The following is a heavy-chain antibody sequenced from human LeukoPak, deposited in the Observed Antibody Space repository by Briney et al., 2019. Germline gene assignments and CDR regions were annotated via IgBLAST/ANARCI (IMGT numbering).Heavy chain of an antibody. CDR2: IYHSGST. CDR3: ARRYTSGWYFDF. D-gene: IGHD6-19*01. J-gene: IGHJ4*02. Sequence: SETLSLTCTVSGGSISSYYWGWIRQPPGKGLDWIGSIYHSGSTYYNPSLKSRVTISVDTSKNQSSLRLSSVTAADTAVYYCARRYTSGWYFDFWGQGTLVTVSS. V-gene: IGHV4-38-2*02. CDR1: GGSISSYY.